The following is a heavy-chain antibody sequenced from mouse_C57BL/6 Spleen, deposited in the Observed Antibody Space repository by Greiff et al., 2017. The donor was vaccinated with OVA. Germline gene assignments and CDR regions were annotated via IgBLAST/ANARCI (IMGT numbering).Heavy chain of an antibody. D-gene: IGHD2-2*01. CDR2: INPSSGYT. CDR1: GYTFTSYW. V-gene: IGHV1-7*01. Sequence: QVQLQQSGAELAKPGASVKLSCKASGYTFTSYWMHWVKQRPGQGLEWIGYINPSSGYTKYNQKFKDKATLTADKSSSTAYMQLSSLTYEDSAVYYCAREEDGYDVGFAYWGQGTLVTVSA. CDR3: AREEDGYDVGFAY. J-gene: IGHJ3*01.